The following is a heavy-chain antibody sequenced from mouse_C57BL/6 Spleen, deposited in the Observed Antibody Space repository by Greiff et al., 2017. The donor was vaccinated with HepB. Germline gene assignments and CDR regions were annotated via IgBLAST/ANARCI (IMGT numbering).Heavy chain of an antibody. CDR2: IDPENGDT. D-gene: IGHD2-2*01. J-gene: IGHJ3*01. CDR1: GFNIKDDY. V-gene: IGHV14-4*01. CDR3: TTGGVTTRTWFAY. Sequence: VQLKQSGAELVRPGASVKLSCTASGFNIKDDYMHWVKQRPEQGLEWIGWIDPENGDTEYASKFQGKATITADTSSNTAYLQLSSLTSEDTTVYYWTTGGVTTRTWFAYWGQGTLVTVSA.